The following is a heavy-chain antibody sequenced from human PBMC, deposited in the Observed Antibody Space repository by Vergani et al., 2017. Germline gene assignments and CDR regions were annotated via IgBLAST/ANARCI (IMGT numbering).Heavy chain of an antibody. CDR1: GYTFTGYY. CDR2: INPNSGGT. J-gene: IGHJ4*02. CDR3: ASHYDSSGYGYYFDY. D-gene: IGHD3-22*01. Sequence: QVQLVQSGAEVKKPGASVKVSCKASGYTFTGYYMHWVRQAPGQGLEWMGWINPNSGGTNYAQKFQGRVTITADKSTSTAYMELSSLRSEDTAVYYCASHYDSSGYGYYFDYWGQGTLVTVSS. V-gene: IGHV1-2*02.